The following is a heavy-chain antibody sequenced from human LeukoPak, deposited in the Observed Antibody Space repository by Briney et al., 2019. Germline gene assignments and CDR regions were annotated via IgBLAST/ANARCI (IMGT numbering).Heavy chain of an antibody. CDR2: IYYSGST. J-gene: IGHJ6*02. Sequence: SETLSLTCTVSGGSISSSSYHWGWIRQPPGKGLEWIGSIYYSGSTYYNPSLKSRVTISVDTSKNQFSLKPSSVTAADTAVYYCARRDYVGFYGMDVWGQGTTVTVSS. CDR3: ARRDYVGFYGMDV. D-gene: IGHD4-17*01. CDR1: GGSISSSSYH. V-gene: IGHV4-39*01.